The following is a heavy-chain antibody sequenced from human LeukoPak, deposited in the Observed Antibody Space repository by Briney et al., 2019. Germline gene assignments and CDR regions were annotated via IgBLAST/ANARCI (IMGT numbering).Heavy chain of an antibody. CDR1: GGSISSYY. Sequence: SETLSLTCTVSGGSISSYYWSWIRQPPGRGLEWIGYIYYSGSTNYNPSLKSRVTISVKTSKNQFSLKLRSVTAADTAVYYCARVTGYTIEDYFDYWGQGTLVTVSS. CDR3: ARVTGYTIEDYFDY. CDR2: IYYSGST. D-gene: IGHD3-9*01. J-gene: IGHJ4*02. V-gene: IGHV4-59*01.